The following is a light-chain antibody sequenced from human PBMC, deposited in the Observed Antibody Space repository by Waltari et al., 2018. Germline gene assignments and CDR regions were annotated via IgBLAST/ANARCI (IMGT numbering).Light chain of an antibody. CDR3: QQYDNLPGT. CDR2: DAS. CDR1: QDITSY. J-gene: IGKJ4*02. V-gene: IGKV1-33*01. Sequence: DIQLTQSPSPLSASAGDRVTITCPASQDITSYLNWYRQKPGKAPQLLIYDASNLETGVPSRFSGSGSGTDSTFTISSLQPEDVATYDCQQYDNLPGTFGGGTKVEIK.